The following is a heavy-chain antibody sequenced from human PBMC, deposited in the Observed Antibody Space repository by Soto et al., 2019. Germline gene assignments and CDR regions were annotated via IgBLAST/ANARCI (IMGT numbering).Heavy chain of an antibody. CDR2: ISGYNGDT. CDR1: GYTFSRYG. Sequence: GASVKVSCKASGYTFSRYGISWVRQAPGQGLEWMGWISGYNGDTKYAQKVQGRVTMTIDTSTYTAYMELRSLTSDDTAIYYCAKNGQPPCYYYGMDVWGQGTTVTVSS. CDR3: AKNGQPPCYYYGMDV. D-gene: IGHD2-8*01. J-gene: IGHJ6*02. V-gene: IGHV1-18*01.